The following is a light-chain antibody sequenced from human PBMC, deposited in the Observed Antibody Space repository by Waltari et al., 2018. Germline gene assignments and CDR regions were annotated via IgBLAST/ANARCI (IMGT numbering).Light chain of an antibody. CDR1: QSVFYNSNNKNY. V-gene: IGKV4-1*01. Sequence: DIVMTQSPDSLAVSLGERATINCKSSQSVFYNSNNKNYLAWYQQKAGQPPKLRIYWASSRESGVPDRFSGSVSGTDFTLTISSLQAEDVAVYYCQQYYTAPYSFGQGTKLEIK. CDR3: QQYYTAPYS. J-gene: IGKJ2*03. CDR2: WAS.